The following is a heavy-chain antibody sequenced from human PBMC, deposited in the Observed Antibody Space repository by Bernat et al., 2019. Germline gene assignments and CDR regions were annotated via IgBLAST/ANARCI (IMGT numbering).Heavy chain of an antibody. CDR2: ISAYNGNT. Sequence: QVQLVQSGAEVKKPGASVKVSCKASGYTFTSYGISWVRQAPGQGLEWMGWISAYNGNTNYAQKLQGRVTMTTDTSTSTAYMELRSLRSDDTAVYYCARVWEGFLEWSTLNYYYYYMDVWGKGTTVTVSS. CDR3: ARVWEGFLEWSTLNYYYYYMDV. V-gene: IGHV1-18*01. D-gene: IGHD3-3*01. J-gene: IGHJ6*03. CDR1: GYTFTSYG.